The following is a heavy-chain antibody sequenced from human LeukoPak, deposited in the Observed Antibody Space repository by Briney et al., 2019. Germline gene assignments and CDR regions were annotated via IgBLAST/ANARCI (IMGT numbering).Heavy chain of an antibody. Sequence: PGGSLRPSCAASGFTFSSYAMSWVRQAPGKGLERVSAISGSGGSTYYADSVKGRFTISRDNSKNTLYLQMNSLRAEDTAVYYCAKVYGSGSYAIYYYGMDVWGKGTTVTVSS. CDR3: AKVYGSGSYAIYYYGMDV. V-gene: IGHV3-23*01. CDR2: ISGSGGST. D-gene: IGHD3-10*01. J-gene: IGHJ6*04. CDR1: GFTFSSYA.